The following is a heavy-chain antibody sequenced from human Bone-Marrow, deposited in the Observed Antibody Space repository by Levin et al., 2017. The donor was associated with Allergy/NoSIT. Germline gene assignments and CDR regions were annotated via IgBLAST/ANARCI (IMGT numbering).Heavy chain of an antibody. Sequence: GGSLRLSCATSGFTFSDYYMHWMRQAPGKGLEWVAYIGNGDDRIYYADSVEGRFTISRDNYKKSLHLQMISLRDEDTAVYYCAGGSWRSFYGLDIWGQGTTVTVSS. J-gene: IGHJ6*02. CDR3: AGGSWRSFYGLDI. CDR1: GFTFSDYY. CDR2: IGNGDDRI. V-gene: IGHV3-11*01.